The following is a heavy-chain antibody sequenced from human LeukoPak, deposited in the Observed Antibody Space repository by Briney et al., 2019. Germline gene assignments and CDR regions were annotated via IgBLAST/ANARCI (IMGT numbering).Heavy chain of an antibody. CDR1: GGSISSGSYY. CDR3: ASTISRS. Sequence: SETLSLTCTVSGGSISSGSYYWSWIRQPAGKGLEWIGRIYTSGSTNYNPSLKSRVTISVDTSKNQFSLKLSSVTAADTAVYYCASTISRSWGQGTLVTVSS. J-gene: IGHJ5*02. CDR2: IYTSGST. V-gene: IGHV4-61*02. D-gene: IGHD3-9*01.